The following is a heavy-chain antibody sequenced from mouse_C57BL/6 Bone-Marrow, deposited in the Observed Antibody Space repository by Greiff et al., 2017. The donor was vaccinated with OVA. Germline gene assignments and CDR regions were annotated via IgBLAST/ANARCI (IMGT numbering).Heavy chain of an antibody. CDR1: GFTFSDAW. CDR3: TRGGLRRGFHFDY. D-gene: IGHD2-4*01. J-gene: IGHJ2*01. Sequence: EVKVEESGGGLVQPGGSMKLSCAASGFTFSDAWMDWVRQSPEKGLEWVAEIRNKANNHATYYAESVKGRFTISRDDSKSSVYLQMNSLRAEDTGIYYCTRGGLRRGFHFDYWGQGTTLTVSS. V-gene: IGHV6-6*01. CDR2: IRNKANNHAT.